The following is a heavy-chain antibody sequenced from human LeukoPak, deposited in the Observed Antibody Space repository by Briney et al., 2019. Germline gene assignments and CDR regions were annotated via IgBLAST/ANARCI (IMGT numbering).Heavy chain of an antibody. Sequence: GGSLRLSCAASGFTFSSYAMSWVRQAPGKGLEWVSAISGSGGSTYYADSVKGRFTISRDNSKNTLYLQMNSLRAEDTAVYYCAKNRRSLYSSGWWVPDVDYWGQGTLVTVSS. V-gene: IGHV3-23*01. CDR3: AKNRRSLYSSGWWVPDVDY. CDR1: GFTFSSYA. CDR2: ISGSGGST. D-gene: IGHD6-19*01. J-gene: IGHJ4*02.